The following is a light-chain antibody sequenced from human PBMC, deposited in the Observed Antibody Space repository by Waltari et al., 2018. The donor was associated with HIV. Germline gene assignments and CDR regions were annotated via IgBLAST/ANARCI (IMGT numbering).Light chain of an antibody. J-gene: IGLJ3*02. Sequence: QSVLTQPPSVSGAPGQRVTISCTGSSSNIGAGYDVHWYQQLPETAPKLLIYGNSNRPSGVPDRFSGSKSGTSASLAITGLQAEDEADYYCQSYDSTGVFGGGTKLTVL. CDR2: GNS. V-gene: IGLV1-40*01. CDR3: QSYDSTGV. CDR1: SSNIGAGYD.